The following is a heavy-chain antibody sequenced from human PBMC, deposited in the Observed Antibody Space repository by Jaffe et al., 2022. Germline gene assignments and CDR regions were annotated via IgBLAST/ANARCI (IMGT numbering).Heavy chain of an antibody. D-gene: IGHD3-10*01. Sequence: QITLKESGPTLVKPTQALTLTCTFSGFSLSTTGVGVGWIRQPPGKALEWLALIYWDDDKRYSPSLKSRLTITKDTSKNQVILTLTNMDPMDTATYYCARHLGGFGESLANYYFDYWGQGTLLTVSS. CDR1: GFSLSTTGVG. CDR3: ARHLGGFGESLANYYFDY. J-gene: IGHJ4*02. CDR2: IYWDDDK. V-gene: IGHV2-5*02.